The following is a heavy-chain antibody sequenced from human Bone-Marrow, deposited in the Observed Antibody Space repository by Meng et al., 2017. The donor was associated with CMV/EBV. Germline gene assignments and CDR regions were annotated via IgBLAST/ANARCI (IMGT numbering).Heavy chain of an antibody. CDR3: ARGSSSAWYPFDY. CDR2: INPTGGST. Sequence: QVQLVQSGAEVKKPGASVKVSCKASGYTFTSYSIHWVRQAPGQGLEWMGIINPTGGSTSYAQKFQGRVTMARDTSTSTVYMELSSLRSEDTAIYFCARGSSSAWYPFDYWGQGTLVTVSS. CDR1: GYTFTSYS. D-gene: IGHD6-19*01. V-gene: IGHV1-46*01. J-gene: IGHJ4*02.